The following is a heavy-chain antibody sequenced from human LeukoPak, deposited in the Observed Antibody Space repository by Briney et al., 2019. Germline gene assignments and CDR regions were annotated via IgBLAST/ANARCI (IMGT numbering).Heavy chain of an antibody. D-gene: IGHD2/OR15-2a*01. CDR3: AKDPLVNSQEYFDY. V-gene: IGHV3-23*01. J-gene: IGHJ4*02. CDR2: ISGSGGRT. CDR1: GFTFSSYA. Sequence: TGGSLRLSCAPSGFTFSSYAMSWVRQAPGKGLEWVSAISGSGGRTYYADAVKGRFTISRDNSKNTLYVQMNSLRAEDTAVYYCAKDPLVNSQEYFDYWGQGTLVTVSS.